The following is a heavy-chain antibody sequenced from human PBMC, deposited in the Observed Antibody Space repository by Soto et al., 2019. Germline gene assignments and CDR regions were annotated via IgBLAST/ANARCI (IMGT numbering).Heavy chain of an antibody. CDR2: ICYSGNT. CDR3: ARAADRGSGYVNWFDS. V-gene: IGHV4-30-4*01. D-gene: IGHD3-3*01. Sequence: ASETLSLTCTVSAHSISSASYYLSWIRHPPVEGLEWIGYICYSGNTNFSPSLKSRVIISVDTSNNQFSLKVSSGTAADTAVYYCARAADRGSGYVNWFDSWGQGTLVTVSS. J-gene: IGHJ5*01. CDR1: AHSISSASYY.